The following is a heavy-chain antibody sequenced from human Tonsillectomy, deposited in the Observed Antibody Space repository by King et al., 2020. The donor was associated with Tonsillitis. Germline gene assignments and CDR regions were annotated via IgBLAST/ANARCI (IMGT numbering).Heavy chain of an antibody. CDR1: GFSLSTSGVG. J-gene: IGHJ4*02. V-gene: IGHV2-5*01. CDR3: ANQGDTLTGYDY. CDR2: SYCNYDK. Sequence: ITLKESGPTLVKPTQTLTLTCTFSGFSLSTSGVGVGWIRQPPGKALEWLALSYCNYDKRYSLSLKTRRTITKDTSKNQVVLTITNMDPVDTATYYCANQGDTLTGYDYWGQGTQVTVAS. D-gene: IGHD3-9*01.